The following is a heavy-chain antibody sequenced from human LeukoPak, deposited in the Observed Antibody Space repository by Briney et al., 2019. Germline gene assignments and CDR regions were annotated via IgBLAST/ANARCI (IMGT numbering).Heavy chain of an antibody. Sequence: ASVKVSCQASGYTFTSYYMHWVRQAPGQGLEWMGCIDSKNGDTMYSHKFESGLTINRHTSIGIASTKLQSLISEHRGILYCASEAYCSGGRCSVQRVASWGQGTPVTVSS. CDR3: ASEAYCSGGRCSVQRVAS. J-gene: IGHJ5*02. CDR2: IDSKNGDT. CDR1: GYTFTSYY. V-gene: IGHV1-2*02. D-gene: IGHD2-15*01.